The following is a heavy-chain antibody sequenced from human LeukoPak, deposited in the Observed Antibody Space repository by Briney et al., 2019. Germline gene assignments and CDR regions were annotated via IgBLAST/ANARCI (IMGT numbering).Heavy chain of an antibody. CDR1: GGSISSGGYS. J-gene: IGHJ4*02. CDR3: ARPSSSWHSFDY. D-gene: IGHD6-13*01. CDR2: IYYSGST. Sequence: SETLSLTCAVSGGSISSGGYSWSWIRQPPGKGLEWIGYIYYSGSTYYNPSLKSRVTISVDTSKNQFSLKLSSVTAADTAVYYCARPSSSWHSFDYWGQGTLVTVSS. V-gene: IGHV4-30-4*07.